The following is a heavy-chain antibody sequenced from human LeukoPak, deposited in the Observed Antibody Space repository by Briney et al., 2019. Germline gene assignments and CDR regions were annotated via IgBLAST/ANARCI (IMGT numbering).Heavy chain of an antibody. CDR1: GFTFSRHG. CDR3: AKHGRFGGPAGN. Sequence: PGGTLRLSCVASGFTFSRHGLNWVRQAPGKGLEWVSAISGSGGSTYYADSVKGRFTISRDNSKNTLYLQMNSLRAEDTAVYYCAKHGRFGGPAGNWGQGTLVTVSS. J-gene: IGHJ4*02. V-gene: IGHV3-23*01. D-gene: IGHD3-10*01. CDR2: ISGSGGST.